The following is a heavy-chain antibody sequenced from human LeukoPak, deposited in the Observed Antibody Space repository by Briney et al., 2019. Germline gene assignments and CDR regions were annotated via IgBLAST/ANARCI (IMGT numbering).Heavy chain of an antibody. CDR1: GGSFSGYY. V-gene: IGHV4-31*11. J-gene: IGHJ5*02. Sequence: SETLSLACAVSGGSFSGYYWSWIRQHPGKGLEWIGYIYYSGSTYYNPSLKSRVTISVDTSKNQFSLKLSSVTAADTAVYYCARDFRRDYDILTGYSHGNWFDPWGQGTLVTVSS. CDR3: ARDFRRDYDILTGYSHGNWFDP. D-gene: IGHD3-9*01. CDR2: IYYSGST.